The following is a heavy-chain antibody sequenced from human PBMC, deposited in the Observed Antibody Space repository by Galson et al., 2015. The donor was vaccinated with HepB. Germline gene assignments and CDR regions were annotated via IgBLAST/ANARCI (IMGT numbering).Heavy chain of an antibody. CDR2: TYYRSKWYN. CDR1: GDSVSSNSAA. J-gene: IGHJ3*02. D-gene: IGHD2-21*02. V-gene: IGHV6-1*01. CDR3: ARDVYHIVVVAAILGAFDI. Sequence: CAISGDSVSSNSAAWNWIRQSPSRGLEWLGRTYYRSKWYNDYAVSVKSRITINPDTSKNQFSLQLNSVTPEDTAVYYCARDVYHIVVVAAILGAFDIWGQGTMVTVSS.